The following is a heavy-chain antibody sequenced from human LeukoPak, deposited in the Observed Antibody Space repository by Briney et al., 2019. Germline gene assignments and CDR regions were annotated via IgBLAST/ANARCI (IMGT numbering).Heavy chain of an antibody. CDR1: GFPFSSYA. J-gene: IGHJ4*02. D-gene: IGHD3-3*01. CDR2: ISGSGGST. CDR3: AKAPEGYDFWSGYYDPAFNY. V-gene: IGHV3-23*01. Sequence: PGGSLRLSCAASGFPFSSYAMSWVRQAPGRGPEWVSFISGSGGSTYYADSVKGRFTISRDNSKNALYLQMNSLRAEDTAVYYCAKAPEGYDFWSGYYDPAFNYWGQGTLVTVSS.